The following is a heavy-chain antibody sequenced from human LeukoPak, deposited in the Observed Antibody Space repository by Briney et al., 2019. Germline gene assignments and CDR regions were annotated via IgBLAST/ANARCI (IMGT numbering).Heavy chain of an antibody. D-gene: IGHD3-22*01. Sequence: GGSLRLSCAASGFSLIDYYMSWIRQAPGKGLEWISSITGSGSTIYYADSVKGRFTIARDNAKNSLYLQMNSLRAEDTALYYCARHYYDKSGYSLTGEPFDIWGQGTVVIVSS. CDR2: ITGSGSTI. CDR3: ARHYYDKSGYSLTGEPFDI. V-gene: IGHV3-11*04. J-gene: IGHJ3*02. CDR1: GFSLIDYY.